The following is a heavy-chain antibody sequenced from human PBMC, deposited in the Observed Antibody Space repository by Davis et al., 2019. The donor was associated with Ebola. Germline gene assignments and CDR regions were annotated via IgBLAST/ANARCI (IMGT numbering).Heavy chain of an antibody. D-gene: IGHD5-12*01. CDR2: IKQDGSEN. CDR1: GFTFSAYW. CDR3: VSGDGRGSSYDMDV. Sequence: GESLKTSCAASGFTFSAYWMSWVRQAPGKGLEWVATIKQDGSENCYVDSVKGRFTISRDNAKNSLYLQMNSLRAADTAVYYCVSGDGRGSSYDMDVWGQGTTVTVSS. J-gene: IGHJ6*02. V-gene: IGHV3-7*03.